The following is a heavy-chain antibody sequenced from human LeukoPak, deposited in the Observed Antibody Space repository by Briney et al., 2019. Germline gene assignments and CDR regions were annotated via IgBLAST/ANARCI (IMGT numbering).Heavy chain of an antibody. CDR1: GFTFSSYG. Sequence: GGSLRLSCAASGFTFSSYGMSWVRQAPGKGLEWVSAISSNGGSTYYANSVKGRFTISRDNSKNTLYLQMGSLRAEDMAVYYCASGEWYCGGDCPYNWFDPWGQGTLVTVSS. D-gene: IGHD2-21*02. CDR2: ISSNGGST. V-gene: IGHV3-64*01. CDR3: ASGEWYCGGDCPYNWFDP. J-gene: IGHJ5*02.